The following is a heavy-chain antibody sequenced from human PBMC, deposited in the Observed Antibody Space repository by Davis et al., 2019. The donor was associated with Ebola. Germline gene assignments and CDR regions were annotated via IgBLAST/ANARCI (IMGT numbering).Heavy chain of an antibody. V-gene: IGHV3-15*07. CDR1: GLIFSNAW. Sequence: PGGSLRLSCAASGLIFSNAWMNWVRQAPGKGLEWVGRIKSKIDDGTIDYAAPVKGRFTISRDDSKNTLFLQMNSLKTEDTAIYYCTTEQEWLAADNWGQGTLVTVSS. D-gene: IGHD6-19*01. CDR3: TTEQEWLAADN. J-gene: IGHJ4*02. CDR2: IKSKIDDGTI.